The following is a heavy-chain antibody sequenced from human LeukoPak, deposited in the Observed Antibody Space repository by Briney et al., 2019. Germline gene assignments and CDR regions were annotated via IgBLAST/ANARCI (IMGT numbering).Heavy chain of an antibody. V-gene: IGHV1-2*02. J-gene: IGHJ5*02. CDR2: INPNSGGT. Sequence: ASVKVSCKASGYTFTDYYMHWVRQAPGQGLEWMGWINPNSGGTNYEQNFQGRVTMTRDTSISTGYMDLSRLQSDDTAVYYCARGPSRGFDPWGQGTLVTVSS. CDR1: GYTFTDYY. CDR3: ARGPSRGFDP.